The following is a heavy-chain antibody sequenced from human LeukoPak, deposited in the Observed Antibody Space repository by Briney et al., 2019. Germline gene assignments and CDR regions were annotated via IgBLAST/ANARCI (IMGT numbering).Heavy chain of an antibody. Sequence: NPSQTLSLTCAISGDSVSSYLSAWSWIRQSPSRGLEWLGGTYYRSKWSNDYALSVKSRMTIHPDTFKNQFSLQLNSVTPEDTAVYYCAREGSSGPKDAFDIWGQGTMVTVSS. CDR1: GDSVSSYLSA. CDR3: AREGSSGPKDAFDI. J-gene: IGHJ3*02. V-gene: IGHV6-1*01. CDR2: TYYRSKWSN. D-gene: IGHD3-22*01.